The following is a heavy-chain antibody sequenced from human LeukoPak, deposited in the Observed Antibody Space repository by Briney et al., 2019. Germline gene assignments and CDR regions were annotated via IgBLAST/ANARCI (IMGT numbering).Heavy chain of an antibody. CDR2: INWNGGST. CDR1: GFTFDDYG. CDR3: AREGAYGDYGWFDS. J-gene: IGHJ5*01. V-gene: IGHV3-20*04. Sequence: GGSLRLSCAASGFTFDDYGMSWVRQAPGKGLEWVSGINWNGGSTGYADSVKGRFTVSRDNAKNTLYLQMNSLRVEDTAVYFRAREGAYGDYGWFDSWGQGILVTVSS. D-gene: IGHD4-17*01.